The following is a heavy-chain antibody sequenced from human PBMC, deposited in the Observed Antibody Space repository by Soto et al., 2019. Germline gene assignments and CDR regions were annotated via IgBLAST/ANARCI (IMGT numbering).Heavy chain of an antibody. J-gene: IGHJ4*02. V-gene: IGHV2-5*02. D-gene: IGHD1-26*01. CDR1: GFSLSTSGVG. Sequence: SGPTLVNPTQTLTLTCTFSGFSLSTSGVGVGWIRQPPGKAPEWLALIYWDDDKRYSPSLKSRLTITKDTSKNQVVLTMTNMDPVDTATYYCARYIVGATRFDYWGQGTLVTVSS. CDR3: ARYIVGATRFDY. CDR2: IYWDDDK.